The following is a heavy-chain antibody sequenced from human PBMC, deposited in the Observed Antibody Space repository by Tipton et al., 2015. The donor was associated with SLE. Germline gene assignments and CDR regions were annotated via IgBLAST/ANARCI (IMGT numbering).Heavy chain of an antibody. Sequence: TLSLTCTVSGGSTSSYYWSWIRQPPGKGLEWIGYIYYSGSTNYNPSLKSRVTISVDTSKNQFSLKLSSVTAADTAVYYCARDPGNDQDYWYFDLWGRGTLVTVSS. CDR2: IYYSGST. CDR3: ARDPGNDQDYWYFDL. V-gene: IGHV4-59*01. D-gene: IGHD3-10*01. J-gene: IGHJ2*01. CDR1: GGSTSSYY.